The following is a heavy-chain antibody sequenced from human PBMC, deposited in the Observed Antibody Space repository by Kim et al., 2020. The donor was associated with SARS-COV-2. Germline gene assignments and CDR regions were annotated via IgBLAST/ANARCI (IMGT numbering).Heavy chain of an antibody. CDR1: GGSVSSGGYY. D-gene: IGHD6-13*01. V-gene: IGHV4-31*03. J-gene: IGHJ4*02. CDR2: IYYSGST. Sequence: SETLSLTCTVSGGSVSSGGYYWSWIRQHPGKGLEWIGYIYYSGSTYYNPSLKSRVTISVDTSKNQFSLKLSSVTAADTAVYYCARIPQAAAGLHFDYWGQGTLVTVSS. CDR3: ARIPQAAAGLHFDY.